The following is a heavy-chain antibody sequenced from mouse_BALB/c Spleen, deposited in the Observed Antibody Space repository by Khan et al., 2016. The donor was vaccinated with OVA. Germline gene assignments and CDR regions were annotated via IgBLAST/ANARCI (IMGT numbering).Heavy chain of an antibody. J-gene: IGHJ4*01. D-gene: IGHD3-3*01. Sequence: VQLQQSGPEVVKPGATVKISCTTSGNTFTEYTLHWVKQSHGKSLEWIGVINPKNGVTSYNQKFKGKATLTVDKSSSTAYMEFRGLTSEDSAVYYCARDAGRYWGQGTSVTVSS. CDR2: INPKNGVT. CDR1: GNTFTEYT. V-gene: IGHV1-18*01. CDR3: ARDAGRY.